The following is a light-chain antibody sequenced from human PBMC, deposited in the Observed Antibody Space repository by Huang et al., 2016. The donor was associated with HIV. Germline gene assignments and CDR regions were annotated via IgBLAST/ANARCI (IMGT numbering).Light chain of an antibody. V-gene: IGKV1-NL1*01. J-gene: IGKJ4*01. Sequence: DIQMTQSPTSLSASVGDRVTITCRASKDISNSVAWYQQKPGKAPELLLYAASRLESGVPSRFSGSGSGTHYTLTISGLQPEDFATYYCQHYYGAPNFGGGTKVEIK. CDR2: AAS. CDR3: QHYYGAPN. CDR1: KDISNS.